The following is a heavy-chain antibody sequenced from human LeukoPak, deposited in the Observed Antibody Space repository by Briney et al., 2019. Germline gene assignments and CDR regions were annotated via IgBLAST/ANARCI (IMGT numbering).Heavy chain of an antibody. V-gene: IGHV3-23*01. CDR3: AKVSSYDILTGYSPLIDY. J-gene: IGHJ4*02. CDR1: GFTLSNYA. CDR2: ISGSGGST. Sequence: GGSLRLSCAASGFTLSNYAMSWVRQAPGKGLEWVSAISGSGGSTHYADSVKGRFTISRDNSKNTPYLQMNSLRAEDTAVYYCAKVSSYDILTGYSPLIDYWGQGFLVTVSS. D-gene: IGHD3-9*01.